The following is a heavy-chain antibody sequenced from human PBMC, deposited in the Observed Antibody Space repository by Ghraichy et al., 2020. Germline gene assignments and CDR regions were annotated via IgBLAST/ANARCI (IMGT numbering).Heavy chain of an antibody. CDR2: IYTSGST. J-gene: IGHJ4*02. D-gene: IGHD5-18*01. V-gene: IGHV4-61*02. CDR3: ARGKTAMVPTELDY. CDR1: GGSISSGSYY. Sequence: SQTLSLTCTVSGGSISSGSYYWSWIRQPAGKGLEWIGRIYTSGSTNYNPSLKSRVTLSVDTSKNQFSLKLSSVTAADTAVYYCARGKTAMVPTELDYWGQGTLVTVSS.